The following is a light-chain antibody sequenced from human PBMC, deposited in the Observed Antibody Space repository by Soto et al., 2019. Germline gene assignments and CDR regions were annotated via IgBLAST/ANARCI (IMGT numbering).Light chain of an antibody. V-gene: IGLV2-8*01. CDR2: EVN. CDR1: SSDVGDYSY. Sequence: QSALTQPPSASGSPGQSVTISCTGTSSDVGDYSYVSWYQHHPGKAPKLIIYEVNKRPSGVPDRFSGSKSGTTASLTVSGLQADDGADYYCTSYAGTNNLVVFGGGTKVTVL. J-gene: IGLJ2*01. CDR3: TSYAGTNNLVV.